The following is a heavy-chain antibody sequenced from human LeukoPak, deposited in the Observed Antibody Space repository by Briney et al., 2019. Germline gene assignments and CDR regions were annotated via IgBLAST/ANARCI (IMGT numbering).Heavy chain of an antibody. D-gene: IGHD2-15*01. J-gene: IGHJ4*02. CDR2: INPSGGST. V-gene: IGHV1-46*01. CDR3: ARLAQYCSGGSCYSEYYFDY. CDR1: GYTFTSYY. Sequence: GASVKVSCKASGYTFTSYYMHWVRQAPGQGLEWMGIINPSGGSTSCAQKFQGRVTMTRDTSTSTVYMELSSLRSEDTAVYYCARLAQYCSGGSCYSEYYFDYWGQGTLVTVSS.